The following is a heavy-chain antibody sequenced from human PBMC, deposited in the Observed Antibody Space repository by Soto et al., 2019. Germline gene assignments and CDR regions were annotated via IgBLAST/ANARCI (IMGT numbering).Heavy chain of an antibody. CDR3: ARDGYHGSGSPYPAY. D-gene: IGHD3-10*01. CDR1: GGSMSEYF. V-gene: IGHV4-59*01. J-gene: IGHJ4*02. CDR2: IYYLGST. Sequence: PSETLSLTCSVSGGSMSEYFWSWIRQSPGKGLEWIGYIYYLGSTDYNPSLKSRVTISVDTSKRQFSLRLTSVTAADTAVYYCARDGYHGSGSPYPAYWGPGTQVTVSS.